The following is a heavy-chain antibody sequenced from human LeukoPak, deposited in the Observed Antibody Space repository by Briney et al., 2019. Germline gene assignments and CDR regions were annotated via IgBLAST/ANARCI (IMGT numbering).Heavy chain of an antibody. CDR1: GGSISSGSYY. V-gene: IGHV4-61*02. CDR3: ARDTGTTRFDY. CDR2: IYTSGST. J-gene: IGHJ4*02. D-gene: IGHD1/OR15-1a*01. Sequence: SETLSLTCTVPGGSISSGSYYWSWIRQPAGKGLEWIGRIYTSGSTNYNPSLKSRVTISVDTSKNQFSLKLSSVTAADTAVYYCARDTGTTRFDYWGQGTLATVSS.